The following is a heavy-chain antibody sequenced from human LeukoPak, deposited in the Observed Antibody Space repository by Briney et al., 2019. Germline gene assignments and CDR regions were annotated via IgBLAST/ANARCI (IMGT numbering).Heavy chain of an antibody. Sequence: GGSLRLSCAASGFTFSSSAMHWVRQAPDKGLEWVAVISYDGSNKYYADSVKGRFTISRDNSKNTLYLQMNSLRAEDTAVYYCARLSGFYHYFDYWGQGTLVTVSS. CDR3: ARLSGFYHYFDY. CDR2: ISYDGSNK. J-gene: IGHJ4*02. D-gene: IGHD3-10*01. CDR1: GFTFSSSA. V-gene: IGHV3-30-3*01.